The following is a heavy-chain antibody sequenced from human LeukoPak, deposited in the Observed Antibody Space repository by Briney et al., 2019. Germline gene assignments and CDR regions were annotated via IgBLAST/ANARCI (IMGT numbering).Heavy chain of an antibody. Sequence: SETLSLTCAVYGGSFSGYYWSWIRQPPGKGLEWIGEINHSGSTNYNPSLKSRVTISVDTSKNQFSLKLSSVTAADTAVYYCARDSPYSGSPHSDAFDIWGQGTMVTVSS. CDR2: INHSGST. CDR1: GGSFSGYY. J-gene: IGHJ3*02. CDR3: ARDSPYSGSPHSDAFDI. V-gene: IGHV4-34*01. D-gene: IGHD1-26*01.